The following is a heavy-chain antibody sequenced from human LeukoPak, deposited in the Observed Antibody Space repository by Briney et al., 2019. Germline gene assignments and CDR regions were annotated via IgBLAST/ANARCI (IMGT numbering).Heavy chain of an antibody. CDR3: AREVRGVAWNFNYYLDV. D-gene: IGHD3-10*01. Sequence: PSETLSLTCTVSSGSFTSYYWSWIRQPPGRRLEWIGNVYNSGTTNYNPSLKSRVTMSLDTSKNQFSLRLTSVAAADTAVYYCAREVRGVAWNFNYYLDVWGKGTTVTVSS. J-gene: IGHJ6*03. CDR1: SGSFTSYY. V-gene: IGHV4-59*12. CDR2: VYNSGTT.